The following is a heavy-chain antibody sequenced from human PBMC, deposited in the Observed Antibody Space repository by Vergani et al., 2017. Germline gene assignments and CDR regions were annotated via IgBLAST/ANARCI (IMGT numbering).Heavy chain of an antibody. Sequence: QVRLVESGGALVKPGGSLRLSCAASGFTFSDYYMSWIRQAPGKGLEWVSYISSSSSYTNYADSVKGRFTISRDNAKNSLYLQMNSLRAEDTAVYYCARYMGDYYARHYAFDIWGQGTMVTVSS. D-gene: IGHD2-2*01. CDR1: GFTFSDYY. CDR3: ARYMGDYYARHYAFDI. CDR2: ISSSSSYT. V-gene: IGHV3-11*06. J-gene: IGHJ3*02.